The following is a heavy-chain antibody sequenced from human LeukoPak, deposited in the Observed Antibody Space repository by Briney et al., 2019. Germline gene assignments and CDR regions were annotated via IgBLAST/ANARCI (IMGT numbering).Heavy chain of an antibody. J-gene: IGHJ3*02. V-gene: IGHV4-59*01. CDR2: IYYCGST. Sequence: PSETLSLTCTVSGGSISSYYWSWIRQPPGKGLEWIGYIYYCGSTNYNPSLKSRVTISVDTSKNQFSLKLSSVTAADTAVYYCAREVAVEDAFDIWGQGTMVTVSS. CDR3: AREVAVEDAFDI. CDR1: GGSISSYY. D-gene: IGHD4-23*01.